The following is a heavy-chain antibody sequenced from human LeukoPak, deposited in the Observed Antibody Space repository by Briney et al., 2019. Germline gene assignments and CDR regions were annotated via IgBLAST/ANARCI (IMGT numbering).Heavy chain of an antibody. V-gene: IGHV3-23*01. CDR2: ISGSGGSS. CDR1: GFTFSSYA. J-gene: IGHJ4*02. Sequence: TGGSLRLSCAASGFTFSSYAMSWVRQAPGKGLEWVSAISGSGGSSYYADSVKGRFTISRDNSKNTLYLQMNSLRAEDTAVYYCAKGDSSGYYLIALDYWGQGTLVTVSS. CDR3: AKGDSSGYYLIALDY. D-gene: IGHD3-22*01.